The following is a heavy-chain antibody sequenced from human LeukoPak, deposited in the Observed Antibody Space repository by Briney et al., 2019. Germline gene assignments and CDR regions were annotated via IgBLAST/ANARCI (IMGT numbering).Heavy chain of an antibody. D-gene: IGHD3-3*01. CDR3: ASATWSWFDP. CDR1: GGSFSGCY. J-gene: IGHJ5*02. CDR2: INHSGST. V-gene: IGHV4-34*01. Sequence: SETLSLTCAVSGGSFSGCYWSWIRQPPGKGLEWIGEINHSGSTSYNPSLKSRVTISVDTSKNQFPLKLSSVTVADTAVYYCASATWSWFDPWGQGTLVTVSS.